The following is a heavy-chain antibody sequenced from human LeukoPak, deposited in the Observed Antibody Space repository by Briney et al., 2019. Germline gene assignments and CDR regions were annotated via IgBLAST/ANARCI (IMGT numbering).Heavy chain of an antibody. V-gene: IGHV1-24*01. CDR3: ATVPRFLEWLSYFDY. CDR1: GYTLTELS. J-gene: IGHJ4*02. Sequence: ASVKVSCKVSGYTLTELSMHWVRQAPGKGLEWMGGFDPEDGETIYAQKFQGRVTMTEDTSTDTAYMELSSLRSADTAVYYCATVPRFLEWLSYFDYWGQGTLVTVSS. CDR2: FDPEDGET. D-gene: IGHD3-3*01.